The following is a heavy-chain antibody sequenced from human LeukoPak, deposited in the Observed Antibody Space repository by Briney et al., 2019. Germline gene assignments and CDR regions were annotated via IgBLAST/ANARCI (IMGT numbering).Heavy chain of an antibody. CDR1: GFTFSSYA. V-gene: IGHV3-30-3*01. CDR3: ARVKDYYDGY. CDR2: ISYDGSNK. J-gene: IGHJ4*02. D-gene: IGHD3-22*01. Sequence: GRSLRLSCAASGFTFSSYAMHWVRQAPGKGLEWVAVISYDGSNKYYADSVKGRFTISRDNSKNTLYLQMNSLRAEDTAVYYCARVKDYYDGYWGQGTLVTVSS.